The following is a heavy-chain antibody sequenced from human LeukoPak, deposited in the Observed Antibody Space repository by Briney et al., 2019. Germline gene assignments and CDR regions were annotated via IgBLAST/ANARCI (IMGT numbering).Heavy chain of an antibody. D-gene: IGHD3-3*01. CDR3: ARDFGVIIGSAFDI. Sequence: SETLSLTCTVSGGFISSGDYYCNWIRQPPGKGLEWIGYIYYSGSTYYNPSLKSRVTISVDTSKNQFSLKLSSVTAADTAVYYCARDFGVIIGSAFDIWGQGTMVTVSS. V-gene: IGHV4-30-4*08. CDR1: GGFISSGDYY. CDR2: IYYSGST. J-gene: IGHJ3*02.